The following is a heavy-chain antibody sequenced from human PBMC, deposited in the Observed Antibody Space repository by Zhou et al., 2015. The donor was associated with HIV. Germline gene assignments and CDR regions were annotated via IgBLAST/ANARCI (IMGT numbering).Heavy chain of an antibody. V-gene: IGHV1-69*01. D-gene: IGHD6-6*01. CDR1: GGTFSSYA. CDR2: IIPIFGTA. CDR3: ARRTQAARGGRGIYYYYYYMDV. J-gene: IGHJ6*03. Sequence: QVQLVQSGAEVKKPGSSVKVSCKASGGTFSSYAISWVRQAPGQGLEWMGGIIPIFGTANYAQKFQGRVTITADESTSTAYMELSSLRSEDTAVYYCARRTQAARGGRGIYYYYYYMDVWGKGTTVTVSS.